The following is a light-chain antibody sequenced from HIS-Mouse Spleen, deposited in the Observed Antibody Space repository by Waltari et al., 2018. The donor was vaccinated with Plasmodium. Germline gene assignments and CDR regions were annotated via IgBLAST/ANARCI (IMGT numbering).Light chain of an antibody. J-gene: IGLJ3*02. Sequence: SYDLTQPPSVSVSPGQTARITCSGDALPQQYAYRYQQKSGQAPFLVIHEDSKRPSGIPERFSGSSSGTMATLTISGAQVEDEADYYCYSTDSSGNHRVFGGGTKLTVL. CDR2: EDS. CDR3: YSTDSSGNHRV. CDR1: ALPQQY. V-gene: IGLV3-10*01.